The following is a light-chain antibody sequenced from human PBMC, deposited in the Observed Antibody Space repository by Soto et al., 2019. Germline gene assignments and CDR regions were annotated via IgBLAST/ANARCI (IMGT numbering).Light chain of an antibody. Sequence: IQLTQSPSSLSASVGDRFTITCRASQDIAIYLAWYQQKPGEAPKLLIYAASTLQSGVPSRFSGSGSGTDFTLTISCLQSEDFATYYCQQYYSYPYTFGQGTRLEI. CDR1: QDIAIY. J-gene: IGKJ5*01. V-gene: IGKV1-9*01. CDR3: QQYYSYPYT. CDR2: AAS.